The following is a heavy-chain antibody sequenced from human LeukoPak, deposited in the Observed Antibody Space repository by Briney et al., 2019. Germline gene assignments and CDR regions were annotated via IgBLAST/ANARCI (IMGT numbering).Heavy chain of an antibody. Sequence: GGSLRLSCAASGFTFSSYGMHWVRQAPGKGLEWVACIRSDGSNKYYADSVKGRFTISRDNSKNTLYLQMNSLRAEDTSVYYCAREMASPPFRDAFDIWGQGTMVTVSS. J-gene: IGHJ3*02. V-gene: IGHV3-30*02. CDR3: AREMASPPFRDAFDI. CDR1: GFTFSSYG. D-gene: IGHD5-24*01. CDR2: IRSDGSNK.